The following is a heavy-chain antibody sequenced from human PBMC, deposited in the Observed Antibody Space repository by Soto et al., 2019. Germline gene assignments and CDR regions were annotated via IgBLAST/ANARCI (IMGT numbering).Heavy chain of an antibody. CDR1: GGTFSSYA. D-gene: IGHD6-19*01. J-gene: IGHJ6*02. Sequence: SVKVSCKASGGTFSSYAISWVRQAPGQGLEWMGGIIPIFATANYAQKFQGRVTITADESTSTAYMELSSLRSEDTAVYYCARGRVAVAGTKYYYYGMDVWGQGTTVTVSS. CDR3: ARGRVAVAGTKYYYYGMDV. CDR2: IIPIFATA. V-gene: IGHV1-69*13.